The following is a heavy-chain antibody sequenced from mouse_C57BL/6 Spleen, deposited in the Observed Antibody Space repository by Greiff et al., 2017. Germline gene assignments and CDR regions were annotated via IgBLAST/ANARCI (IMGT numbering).Heavy chain of an antibody. CDR2: INPSNGGT. J-gene: IGHJ2*01. Sequence: VQLQQPGTELVKPGASVKLSCKASGYTFTSYWMHWVKQRPGQGLEWIGNINPSNGGTNYNEKFKSKATLTVNKSSRTAYMQLSSLTSEDSAVFYCAVSTMVTTYFDDWGQGTTLTVSS. D-gene: IGHD2-2*01. CDR1: GYTFTSYW. CDR3: AVSTMVTTYFDD. V-gene: IGHV1-53*01.